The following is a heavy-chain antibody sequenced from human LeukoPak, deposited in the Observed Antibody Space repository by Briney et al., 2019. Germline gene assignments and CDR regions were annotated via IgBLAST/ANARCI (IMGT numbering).Heavy chain of an antibody. Sequence: PGGSLRLSCAASGFTFSSYAMSWVRQAPGKGLEWVSTISGSGSSTYYADSVKGRFTISRDNSKNTLYLQMNSLRAEDTGVYYCAKVLGSSGWEYFDYWGQETLVTVSS. V-gene: IGHV3-23*01. J-gene: IGHJ4*02. CDR2: ISGSGSST. CDR1: GFTFSSYA. CDR3: AKVLGSSGWEYFDY. D-gene: IGHD6-19*01.